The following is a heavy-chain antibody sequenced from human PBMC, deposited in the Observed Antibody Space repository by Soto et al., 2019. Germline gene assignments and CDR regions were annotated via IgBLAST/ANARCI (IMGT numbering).Heavy chain of an antibody. Sequence: QVQLQASCPGLVKPSGTLSLTCAVSCDSFNSNKWWTWVRQPPGQGLEWIGEIYPTGSTNYNPSLKSRVTISLDKSENQCSLKVTSLTAADTAVYYCASRDPGTSVDYWGQGTLVTVSS. D-gene: IGHD1-7*01. CDR2: IYPTGST. J-gene: IGHJ4*02. CDR3: ASRDPGTSVDY. V-gene: IGHV4-4*02. CDR1: CDSFNSNKW.